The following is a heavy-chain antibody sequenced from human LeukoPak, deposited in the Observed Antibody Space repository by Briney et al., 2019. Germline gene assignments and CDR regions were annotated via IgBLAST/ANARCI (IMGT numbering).Heavy chain of an antibody. J-gene: IGHJ4*02. CDR1: GFIFSDYA. Sequence: GGSLRLSCAASGFIFSDYAMTWVRQAPGKGLEWVSSTGDDTYYADSVKGRFTTSRDDSKDTLFLQMNSLRVEDTAVYYCAKDAIYKNSVWDYFDYLGQGTLVTVSS. CDR2: TGDDT. V-gene: IGHV3-23*01. CDR3: AKDAIYKNSVWDYFDY. D-gene: IGHD5-24*01.